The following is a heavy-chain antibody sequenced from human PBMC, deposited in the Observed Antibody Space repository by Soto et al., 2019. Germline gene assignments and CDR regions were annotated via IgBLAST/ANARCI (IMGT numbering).Heavy chain of an antibody. V-gene: IGHV3-11*01. CDR3: ARTSMATRYSSYFDY. D-gene: IGHD5-12*01. CDR2: ISSSGSTI. CDR1: GFKFSDYF. J-gene: IGHJ4*02. Sequence: PGESQRLSCADSGFKFSDYFTSWIRQAPGKGLEWVSYISSSGSTIYYADSVKGRFTISRDNAKNSLYLQMNSLRAEDTAGYYCARTSMATRYSSYFDYWGQGTLVTVSS.